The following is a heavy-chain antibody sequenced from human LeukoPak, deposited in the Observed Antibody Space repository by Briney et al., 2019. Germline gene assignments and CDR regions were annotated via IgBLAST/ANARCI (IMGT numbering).Heavy chain of an antibody. Sequence: SETLSLTCAVSGGSISSGGYSWSWIRQPPGKGLEWIGEINHSGSTNYNPSLKSRVTISVDTSKNQFSLKLSSVTAADTAVYYCARPRNRYCTNGVCYTGYYYGMDVWGQGTTVTVSS. J-gene: IGHJ6*02. V-gene: IGHV4-34*01. CDR1: GGSISSGGYS. D-gene: IGHD2-8*01. CDR2: INHSGST. CDR3: ARPRNRYCTNGVCYTGYYYGMDV.